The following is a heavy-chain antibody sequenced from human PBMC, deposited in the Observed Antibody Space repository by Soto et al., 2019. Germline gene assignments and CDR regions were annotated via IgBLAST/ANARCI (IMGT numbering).Heavy chain of an antibody. CDR2: ISGSGGST. J-gene: IGHJ4*02. D-gene: IGHD2-2*01. CDR1: GFTFSSYA. V-gene: IGHV3-23*01. Sequence: EVQLLESGGGLVQPGGSLRLSCAASGFTFSSYAMSWVRQAPGKGLEWVSAISGSGGSTYYADSVKGRFTISRDNSKNTLYLQMNSLRAEDTAVEYCARGYCSSTSCWYFDYWGQGTLVTVSS. CDR3: ARGYCSSTSCWYFDY.